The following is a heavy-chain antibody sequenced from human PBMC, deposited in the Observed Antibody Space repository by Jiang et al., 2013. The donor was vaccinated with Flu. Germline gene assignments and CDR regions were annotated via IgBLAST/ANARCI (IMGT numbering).Heavy chain of an antibody. J-gene: IGHJ4*02. Sequence: GAEVKKPGASVKVSCKASGYTFTSYYMHWVRQAPGQGLEWMGIINPSGGSTSYAQKFQGRVTMTRDTSTSTVYMELSSLRSEDTAVYYCARNGGRWGGSYYMRDQMVPLDYFDYWGQGTLVTVSS. CDR3: ARNGGRWGGSYYMRDQMVPLDYFDY. CDR1: GYTFTSYY. D-gene: IGHD1-26*01. CDR2: INPSGGST. V-gene: IGHV1-46*01.